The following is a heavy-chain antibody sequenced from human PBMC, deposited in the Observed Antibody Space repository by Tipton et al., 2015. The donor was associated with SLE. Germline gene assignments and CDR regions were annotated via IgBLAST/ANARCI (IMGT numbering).Heavy chain of an antibody. V-gene: IGHV4-38-2*02. CDR2: IYHSGST. CDR3: AGSMVVTPFDY. D-gene: IGHD4-23*01. J-gene: IGHJ4*02. Sequence: TLSLTCTVSGYSISSGYYWGWIRQPPGKGLEWIGRIYHSGSTYYNPSLKRRVTISVDTSKNQFSLKLSSVTAADTAVYYCAGSMVVTPFDYWGQGTLVTVSS. CDR1: GYSISSGYY.